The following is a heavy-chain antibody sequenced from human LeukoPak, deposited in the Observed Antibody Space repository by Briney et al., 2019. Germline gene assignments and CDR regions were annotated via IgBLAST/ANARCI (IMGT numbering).Heavy chain of an antibody. CDR1: GFTFSSYS. J-gene: IGHJ4*02. CDR2: ISSSISYI. Sequence: GGSLRLSCAASGFTFSSYSMNWVRQAPGEGLEWVSSISSSISYIYYGDSVKGRSTISRDNAKNSLYLQMNSLRAEDTAVYYCARENEEVVAETRRKTKYFDYWGQGTLVTVSS. CDR3: ARENEEVVAETRRKTKYFDY. V-gene: IGHV3-21*01. D-gene: IGHD2-15*01.